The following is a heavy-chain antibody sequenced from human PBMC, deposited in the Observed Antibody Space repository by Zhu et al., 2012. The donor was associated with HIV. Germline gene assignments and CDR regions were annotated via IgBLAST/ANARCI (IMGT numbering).Heavy chain of an antibody. CDR3: ARRMITFGGVIVNWFDP. Sequence: QVQLQESGPGLVKASETLSLTCTVSGGSISSTSYYWDWIRQPPGKGLEWIGSIHYSENTYYNPSLKSRVTVSVDTSKNQFSLKLSSVTAADTAVYYCARRMITFGGVIVNWFDPWGQGTLVTVSS. D-gene: IGHD3-16*02. CDR2: IHYSENT. V-gene: IGHV4-39*01. J-gene: IGHJ5*02. CDR1: GGSISSTSYY.